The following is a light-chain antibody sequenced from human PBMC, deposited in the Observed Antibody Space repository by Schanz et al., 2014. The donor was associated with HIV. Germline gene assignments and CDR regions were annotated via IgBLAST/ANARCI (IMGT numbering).Light chain of an antibody. Sequence: QSALTQPPSASGSPGQSVTISCTGTSSDVGDYNYVSWYQQHPGKAPKLMIYEVTKRPSGVPDRFSGSKSGNTASLTVSGLQAEDEADYYCQSFDDSLSGVVFGGGTQLTVL. CDR2: EVT. CDR1: SSDVGDYNY. CDR3: QSFDDSLSGVV. J-gene: IGLJ2*01. V-gene: IGLV2-8*01.